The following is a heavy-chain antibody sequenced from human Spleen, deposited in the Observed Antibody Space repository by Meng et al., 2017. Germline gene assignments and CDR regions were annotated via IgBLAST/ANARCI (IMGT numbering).Heavy chain of an antibody. V-gene: IGHV3-21*01. CDR3: ARGDPYDYGDPFDY. J-gene: IGHJ4*02. D-gene: IGHD4-17*01. Sequence: GSLRLSCAASGFTFGSSAMSWVRQAPGKGLEWVSSISSTSSYIYYADSVKGRFTISRDNAKNSLYLQMNSLRAEDTAVYYCARGDPYDYGDPFDYWGQGTLVTVSS. CDR2: ISSTSSYI. CDR1: GFTFGSSA.